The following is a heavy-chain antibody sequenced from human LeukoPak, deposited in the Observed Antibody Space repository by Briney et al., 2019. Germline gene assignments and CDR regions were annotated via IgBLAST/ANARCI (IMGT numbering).Heavy chain of an antibody. Sequence: PGGSLRLSCTASGFTFSSYTMTWVRQAPGKGLKWVSTITTGDDNTYYADSVKGRFTISRDNSKNTLYLQMNSLRAEDSAVYYCARGPTVSSTWDYWGQGTLVTVSP. D-gene: IGHD2-2*01. CDR3: ARGPTVSSTWDY. CDR2: ITTGDDNT. J-gene: IGHJ4*02. V-gene: IGHV3-23*01. CDR1: GFTFSSYT.